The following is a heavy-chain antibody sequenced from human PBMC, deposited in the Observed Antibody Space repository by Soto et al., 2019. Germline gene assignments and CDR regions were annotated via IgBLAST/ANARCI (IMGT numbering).Heavy chain of an antibody. V-gene: IGHV3-30*03. Sequence: GGSLRLSCAASEFTFSSYGMHWVRQAPGKGLEWVALISYDGSNKYYAGSVKGRFTISRDNSKNTLYLQMNSLRAEDTAVYYCLRYYSRSWHTFDSWGQVTLVTVSA. CDR1: EFTFSSYG. CDR3: LRYYSRSWHTFDS. CDR2: ISYDGSNK. J-gene: IGHJ4*02. D-gene: IGHD6-13*01.